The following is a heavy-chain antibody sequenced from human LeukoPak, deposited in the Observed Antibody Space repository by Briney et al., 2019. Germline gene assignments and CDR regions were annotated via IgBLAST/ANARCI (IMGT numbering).Heavy chain of an antibody. J-gene: IGHJ6*03. CDR1: GYTFTSYD. V-gene: IGHV1-8*01. CDR2: MNPNSGNT. Sequence: ASVKVSCKASGYTFTSYDINWVRQATGQGLEWMGWMNPNSGNTGYAQKFQGRVTMTRNTSISTAYMELSSLRSEDTAVYYCAREDIVVVPAGTEYYYYMDVWGKGTTVTVSS. CDR3: AREDIVVVPAGTEYYYYMDV. D-gene: IGHD2-2*01.